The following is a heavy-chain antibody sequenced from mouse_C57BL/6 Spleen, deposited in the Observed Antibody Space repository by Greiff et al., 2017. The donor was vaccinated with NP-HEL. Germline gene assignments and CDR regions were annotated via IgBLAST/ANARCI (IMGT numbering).Heavy chain of an antibody. CDR1: GFTFSDYG. CDR3: ARRAGTLNYFDY. CDR2: ISNLAYSI. D-gene: IGHD4-1*01. V-gene: IGHV5-15*04. Sequence: EVKLVESGGGVVQPGGSLKLSCAASGFTFSDYGMAWVRQAPRKGPEWVAFISNLAYSIYYADTMTGRVTISRENAKNTLYLEMSSLRSEDTAIYYCARRAGTLNYFDYWGQGTTLTVSS. J-gene: IGHJ2*01.